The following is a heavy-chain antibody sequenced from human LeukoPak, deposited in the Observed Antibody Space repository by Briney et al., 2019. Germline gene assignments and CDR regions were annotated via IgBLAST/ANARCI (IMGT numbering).Heavy chain of an antibody. CDR3: AKERGYDYVWGSYEDYFDY. CDR1: GFTFSSYA. D-gene: IGHD3-16*01. V-gene: IGHV3-23*01. CDR2: ISGSGGST. Sequence: GGSLRLSCAASGFTFSSYAMSWVRQAPGKGLEWVSAISGSGGSTYYADSVKGRFTISRDNSKNTLYLQMNSLRAEDTAVYYCAKERGYDYVWGSYEDYFDYWGQGALVTVSS. J-gene: IGHJ4*02.